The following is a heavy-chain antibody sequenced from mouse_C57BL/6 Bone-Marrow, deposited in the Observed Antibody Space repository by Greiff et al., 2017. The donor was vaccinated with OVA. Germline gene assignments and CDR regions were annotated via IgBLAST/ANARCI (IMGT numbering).Heavy chain of an antibody. CDR1: GFNIKDDY. D-gene: IGHD2-5*01. V-gene: IGHV14-4*01. CDR3: TTRDYSNGFAD. CDR2: IDPENGDT. J-gene: IGHJ3*01. Sequence: VQLQQSGAELVRPGASVTLSCTASGFNIKDDYMHWVKQRPEQGLEWIGWIDPENGDTAYASKFQGKATLTADTSSNTAYLQLSSLTSDDTAVYYCTTRDYSNGFADWGQGTLVTVSA.